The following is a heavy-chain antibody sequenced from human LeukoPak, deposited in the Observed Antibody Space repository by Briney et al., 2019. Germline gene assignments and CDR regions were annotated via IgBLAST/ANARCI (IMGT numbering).Heavy chain of an antibody. CDR1: GGSISSGGYY. CDR2: IYYSGST. Sequence: NASETLSLTCTVSGGSISSGGYYWSWIRQHPGRGLEWIGYIYYSGSTDYNPSLKSRVTISVDRSKHEFSLKLSSVTAADTAVYYCARDRGEFGELSTDWGQGTLVTVSS. J-gene: IGHJ4*02. D-gene: IGHD3-10*01. V-gene: IGHV4-31*03. CDR3: ARDRGEFGELSTD.